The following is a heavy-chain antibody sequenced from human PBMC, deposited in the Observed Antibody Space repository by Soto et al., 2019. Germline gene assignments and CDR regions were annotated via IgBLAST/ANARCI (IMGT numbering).Heavy chain of an antibody. V-gene: IGHV4-59*01. D-gene: IGHD5-12*01. J-gene: IGHJ6*02. CDR2: IYYNGST. CDR3: ARDRPARASGYPLSPPYYYYVMDV. CDR1: GGSISSYC. Sequence: QVQLQESAPGLVKPSETLSLTCTVSGGSISSYCWSWIRQPPGKGMEWIGYIYYNGSTNYNPSLKSRVTISVDTCKNQFSLKLSSVTAADTAVYYCARDRPARASGYPLSPPYYYYVMDVWGQGTTVTVSS.